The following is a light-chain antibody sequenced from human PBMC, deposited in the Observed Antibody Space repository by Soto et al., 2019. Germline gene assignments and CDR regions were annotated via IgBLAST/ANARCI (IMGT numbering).Light chain of an antibody. CDR3: QTWGTGLLV. V-gene: IGLV4-69*01. CDR2: LNSDGRH. J-gene: IGLJ2*01. Sequence: QLVLTQSPSASASLGASVKLTCTLSSGHRTYAIAWHQQQPEKGPRYLMNLNSDGRHTKGDGIPDRFSGSSSGTERYLTISSLHSEDEADYYCQTWGTGLLVFGGGTKLTVL. CDR1: SGHRTYA.